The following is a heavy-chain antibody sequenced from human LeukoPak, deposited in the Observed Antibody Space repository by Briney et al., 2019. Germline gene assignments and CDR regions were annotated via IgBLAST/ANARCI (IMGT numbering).Heavy chain of an antibody. J-gene: IGHJ4*02. Sequence: PGRSLRLSCAASGFTFSSYGMHWVRQAPGKGLEWVAVIWYDGSNKYYADSVKGRFTISRDNSKNTLYLQMDNLRAEDTGVYFCARLPTFYYDSSGYHYDYWGQGTLVTVSS. V-gene: IGHV3-33*01. CDR2: IWYDGSNK. CDR1: GFTFSSYG. CDR3: ARLPTFYYDSSGYHYDY. D-gene: IGHD3-22*01.